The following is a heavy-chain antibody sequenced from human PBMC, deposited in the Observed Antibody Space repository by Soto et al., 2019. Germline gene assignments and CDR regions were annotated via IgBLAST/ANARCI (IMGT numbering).Heavy chain of an antibody. D-gene: IGHD7-27*01. Sequence: VQLLESGGDLVQPGGSLSLSCVASGFILNNYAMSWVRQAPGKGLEWVSTIGGTDGDSDGVPWYEDSVKARFTISRDGPANTLFLHMDNLRAGDSALYYCVKRGSNWGAFGFWGQGTRVVVSS. V-gene: IGHV3-23*01. CDR2: IGGTDGDSDGVP. CDR3: VKRGSNWGAFGF. CDR1: GFILNNYA. J-gene: IGHJ3*01.